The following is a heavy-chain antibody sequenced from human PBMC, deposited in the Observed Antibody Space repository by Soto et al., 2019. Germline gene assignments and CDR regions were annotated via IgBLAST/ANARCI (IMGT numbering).Heavy chain of an antibody. V-gene: IGHV1-69*02. Sequence: QVQLVQSGAEVKKPGSSVKVSCKASGGTLSSYTISWVQHAPGQELEWMGRIIPILGIANYAQKFQGRVTITADKSTSTAYMELSSLRSEDTAVYYGARSSGYDYVEDYWGQGPLVTVSS. CDR3: ARSSGYDYVEDY. J-gene: IGHJ4*02. CDR1: GGTLSSYT. D-gene: IGHD5-12*01. CDR2: IIPILGIA.